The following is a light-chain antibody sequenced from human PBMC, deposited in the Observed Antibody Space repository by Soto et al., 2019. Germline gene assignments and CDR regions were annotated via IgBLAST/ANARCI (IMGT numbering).Light chain of an antibody. V-gene: IGKV3-20*01. CDR3: LQYDGSLGT. CDR1: QSFSSY. CDR2: GAS. Sequence: EIVLTQSPGTLSLSPGERATLSCRASQSFSSYLAWYQQKPGQAPRLLIYGASSRATGIPDRFSGSGSGTDFTLTISRLEPEDFAVYYCLQYDGSLGTFGGGTKVEIK. J-gene: IGKJ4*01.